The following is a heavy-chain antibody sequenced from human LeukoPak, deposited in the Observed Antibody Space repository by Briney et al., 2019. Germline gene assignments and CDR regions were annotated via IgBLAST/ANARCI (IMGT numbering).Heavy chain of an antibody. J-gene: IGHJ4*02. CDR3: ARQPVVNRGAVASNFDY. V-gene: IGHV4-39*01. CDR1: IHLNHLTNDF. CDR2: IYYNWIP. Sequence: SQTQALTHSVSIHLNHLTNDFGATSRQPPGKGLERIASIYYNWIPYYNASRQSRVTISVDTSNNQLSLRQTSVSGADPVVYFGARQPVVNRGAVASNFDYWGQGTLVTVSS. D-gene: IGHD6-19*01.